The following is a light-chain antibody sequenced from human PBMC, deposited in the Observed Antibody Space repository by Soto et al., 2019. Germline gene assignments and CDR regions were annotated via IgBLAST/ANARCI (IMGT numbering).Light chain of an antibody. CDR3: SSYTTADTVI. V-gene: IGLV2-14*03. J-gene: IGLJ2*01. Sequence: QSALTQPASMSGSPGQSITISCTGTSSDIGGYNFVSWYQRHPGKGPKPLIFDVNFRPSGVSNRFSGSKSENTASLTISGLQPEDEADYYCSSYTTADTVIFGGGTKLTVL. CDR1: SSDIGGYNF. CDR2: DVN.